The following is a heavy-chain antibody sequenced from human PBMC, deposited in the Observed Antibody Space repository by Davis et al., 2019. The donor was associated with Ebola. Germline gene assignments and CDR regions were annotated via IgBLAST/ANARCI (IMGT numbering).Heavy chain of an antibody. D-gene: IGHD5-12*01. Sequence: AASVKVSCKTSGYVFTNFGIIWVRQAPGQGLEWMGMINPNDGRTIYAQKFQGRVTVTRDTSTTTVYMDLSSLRSEDTALYYCTTPGGQDSGYDVFDIWGQGTMVTVSS. CDR2: INPNDGRT. CDR1: GYVFTNFG. J-gene: IGHJ3*02. V-gene: IGHV1-46*03. CDR3: TTPGGQDSGYDVFDI.